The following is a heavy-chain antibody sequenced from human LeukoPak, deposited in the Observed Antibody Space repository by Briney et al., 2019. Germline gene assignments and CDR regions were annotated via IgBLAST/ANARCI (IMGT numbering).Heavy chain of an antibody. J-gene: IGHJ4*02. CDR1: GFTFSSYA. CDR2: SYYSGST. Sequence: LRLSCAASGFTFSSYAMSWIRQSPGKGLEWIGYSYYSGSTYYNPSLKSRVTISVDTSKNQFSLKLSSVTAADTAVYYCARGRWPPLPTYWGQGTLVTASS. CDR3: ARGRWPPLPTY. V-gene: IGHV4-30-4*08. D-gene: IGHD5-24*01.